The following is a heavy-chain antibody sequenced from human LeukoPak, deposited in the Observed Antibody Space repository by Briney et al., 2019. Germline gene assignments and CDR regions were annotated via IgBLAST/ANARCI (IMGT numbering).Heavy chain of an antibody. D-gene: IGHD3-16*01. V-gene: IGHV4-39*07. CDR3: ARTARYDYVWGSSSHYMDV. J-gene: IGHJ6*03. CDR1: GGSISTSSYY. Sequence: SETLSLTCTVSGGSISTSSYYWGWIRQPPGKGLECIGNIYYSGSTYYNPSLKSRVTISVDTSKNQFSLKLSSVTAADTAVYYCARTARYDYVWGSSSHYMDVWGKGTTVTVSS. CDR2: IYYSGST.